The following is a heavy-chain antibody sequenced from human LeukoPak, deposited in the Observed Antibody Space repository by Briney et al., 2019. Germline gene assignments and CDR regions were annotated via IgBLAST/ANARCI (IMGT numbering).Heavy chain of an antibody. CDR3: AKWDTDATYYHYGMDV. D-gene: IGHD5-18*01. CDR2: ISGSGGST. J-gene: IGHJ6*02. V-gene: IGHV3-23*01. CDR1: GFTFSSYA. Sequence: GGSLRLSCAASGFTFSSYAMSWVRQAPGKGLEWVSAISGSGGSTYYADSVKGRFTISRDNSKNTLYLQMNSLRAEDTAVYYCAKWDTDATYYHYGMDVWGQGTTVTVSS.